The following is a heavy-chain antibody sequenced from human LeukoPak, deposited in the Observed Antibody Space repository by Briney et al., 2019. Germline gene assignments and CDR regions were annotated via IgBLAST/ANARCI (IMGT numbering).Heavy chain of an antibody. D-gene: IGHD1-1*01. CDR2: INWNGGSK. Sequence: PGGSLRLSCAASGFTFDDYGMSWVRQAPGKGLEWVSGINWNGGSKVYADSAKGRFTISRDNAKNSLYLQMNSLRAEDTALYYCARDRNGYDAFDIWGQGTMVTVSS. J-gene: IGHJ3*02. CDR1: GFTFDDYG. V-gene: IGHV3-20*04. CDR3: ARDRNGYDAFDI.